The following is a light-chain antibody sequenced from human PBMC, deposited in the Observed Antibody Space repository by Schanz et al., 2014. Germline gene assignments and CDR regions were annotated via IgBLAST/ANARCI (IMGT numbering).Light chain of an antibody. V-gene: IGKV3-20*01. CDR3: QQYETSPAT. CDR2: GAS. Sequence: EIVLTQSPGTLSLSPGERATLSCRASQTVSSNYLAWYQQKPGQSPRLLIYGASSRATGIPDRFSGRGSGTDFTLTIDRLEPEDFAVYYCQQYETSPATFGQGTKVDIK. CDR1: QTVSSNY. J-gene: IGKJ1*01.